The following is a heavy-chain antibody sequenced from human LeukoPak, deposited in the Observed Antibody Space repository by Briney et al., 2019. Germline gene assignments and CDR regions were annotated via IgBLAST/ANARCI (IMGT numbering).Heavy chain of an antibody. Sequence: PGGSLRLSCAASGFTFRNYWMGWVRQAPGKGLEWVSYISSSGSTIYYVDSVKGRFTISRDNAKNSLYPQMNSLRAEDTAVYYCARTPGGTNYYYYYYMDVWGKGTTVTVSS. V-gene: IGHV3-11*01. CDR2: ISSSGSTI. CDR1: GFTFRNYW. J-gene: IGHJ6*03. CDR3: ARTPGGTNYYYYYYMDV. D-gene: IGHD1-26*01.